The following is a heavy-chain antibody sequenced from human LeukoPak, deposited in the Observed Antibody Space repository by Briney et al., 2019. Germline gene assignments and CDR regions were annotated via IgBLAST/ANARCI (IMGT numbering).Heavy chain of an antibody. CDR3: ARAENFPRHLAVAGPSFDY. Sequence: ASVKVSCKASGYTFTGYYMHWVRQAPGQGLEWMGWINPNSGGTNYAQKFQGRVTMTRDTSISTAYMELSRLRSDDTAVYYCARAENFPRHLAVAGPSFDYWGQGTLVTVPS. CDR1: GYTFTGYY. CDR2: INPNSGGT. J-gene: IGHJ4*02. D-gene: IGHD6-19*01. V-gene: IGHV1-2*02.